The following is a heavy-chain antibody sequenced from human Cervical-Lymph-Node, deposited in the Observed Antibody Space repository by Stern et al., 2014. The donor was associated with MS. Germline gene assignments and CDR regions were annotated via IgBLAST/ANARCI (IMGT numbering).Heavy chain of an antibody. J-gene: IGHJ6*01. CDR1: FNFRSYW. V-gene: IGHV3-74*01. CDR3: ARGVVSVSTLGDYYYGMDV. Sequence: EVQLVESGGGLVQPGGSLRLSCAGFNFRSYWMHWVRQAPGKGLVWVACINSDVSISYADSVKGRFTISRDNAKNTMYLQMSSLRVEDTAVYYCARGVVSVSTLGDYYYGMDVWGQGTTVTVSS. D-gene: IGHD2-2*01. CDR2: INSDVSI.